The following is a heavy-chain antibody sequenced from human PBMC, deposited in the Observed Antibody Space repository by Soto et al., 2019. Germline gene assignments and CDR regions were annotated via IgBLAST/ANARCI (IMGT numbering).Heavy chain of an antibody. D-gene: IGHD2-15*01. CDR1: GFTFSTYG. Sequence: QVQLEESGGGLVQPGRSLRLSCAASGFTFSTYGIHWVRQAPGKGLEWVAFISYDGNNEYYADSVKGRFTISRDNSKKMLYLQVNSLRAEDTAVYYCAKDLILYRREATNSWDYWGQGTPVTVSS. CDR2: ISYDGNNE. CDR3: AKDLILYRREATNSWDY. J-gene: IGHJ4*02. V-gene: IGHV3-30*18.